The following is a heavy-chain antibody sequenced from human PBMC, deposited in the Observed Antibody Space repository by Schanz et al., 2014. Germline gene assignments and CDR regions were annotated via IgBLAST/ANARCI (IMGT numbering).Heavy chain of an antibody. CDR3: ARGIPYCSSTSCSGLDAYDV. Sequence: QGQLVQSGAEVKKPAASEKVSCKASGHTFTSYGITWVRQAPGQRLEWMGWISAYNGYTTYAQKYQGRVTMTTDTSTSTAYMELRNVRYDDTAMYYCARGIPYCSSTSCSGLDAYDVWGQGTLXTVSS. D-gene: IGHD2-2*01. CDR1: GHTFTSYG. J-gene: IGHJ3*01. V-gene: IGHV1-18*01. CDR2: ISAYNGYT.